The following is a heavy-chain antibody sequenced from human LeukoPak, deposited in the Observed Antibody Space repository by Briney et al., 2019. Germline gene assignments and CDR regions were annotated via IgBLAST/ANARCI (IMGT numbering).Heavy chain of an antibody. Sequence: SGGSLRLSCAASGFTFSGYSINWVRQAPGKGLEWVSYISSSGTIYYADSVKGRFTISRDNAKNSVYLQMNSLRAEDTAVYYCTTEGYSSGPSPPGDYWGQGTLVTVSS. V-gene: IGHV3-48*04. CDR3: TTEGYSSGPSPPGDY. CDR1: GFTFSGYS. J-gene: IGHJ4*02. D-gene: IGHD6-19*01. CDR2: ISSSGTI.